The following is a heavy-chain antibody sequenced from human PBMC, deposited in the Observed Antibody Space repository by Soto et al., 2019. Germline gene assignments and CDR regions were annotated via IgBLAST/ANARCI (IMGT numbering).Heavy chain of an antibody. CDR2: IYYSGST. CDR3: ARDLPYDSSGYSGLGWFDP. V-gene: IGHV4-30-4*01. CDR1: GGSISSVDYY. Sequence: SETLSLTCTVSGGSISSVDYYWSWIRKPPRKGLKWIGYIYYSGSTYYNPSLKSRVTISVDTSKNQFSLKLSSVTAADAGVYDCARDLPYDSSGYSGLGWFDPVGQGTLVTVSS. D-gene: IGHD3-22*01. J-gene: IGHJ5*02.